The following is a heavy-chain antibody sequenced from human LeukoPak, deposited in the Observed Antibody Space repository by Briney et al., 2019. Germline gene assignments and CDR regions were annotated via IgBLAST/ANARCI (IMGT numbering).Heavy chain of an antibody. CDR2: INGATGNT. V-gene: IGHV1-3*01. Sequence: GASVKVSCKASGYTLTSHALHWVGQAPGESLEWMAWINGATGNTEYSQKFQARVTITRDTSASTAYMELSSLRSEDTAVYYCARSIIIVPNTSYYYYYMDVWGQGTTVTVSS. D-gene: IGHD2/OR15-2a*01. J-gene: IGHJ6*02. CDR1: GYTLTSHA. CDR3: ARSIIIVPNTSYYYYYMDV.